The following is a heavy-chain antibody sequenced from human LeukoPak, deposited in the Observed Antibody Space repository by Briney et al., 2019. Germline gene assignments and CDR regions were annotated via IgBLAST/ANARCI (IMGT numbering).Heavy chain of an antibody. CDR1: GFTFSSSA. J-gene: IGHJ4*02. D-gene: IGHD3-10*01. V-gene: IGHV3-23*01. CDR3: AKITVATTPNY. CDR2: ISGSGGST. Sequence: GGSLRLSCAASGFTFSSSAMSWVRQAPGKGLEWVSAISGSGGSTYYADSVKGRFSISRDNSKNTLYLQMSDLRAEDTAVYYCAKITVATTPNYWGQGTLVTVSS.